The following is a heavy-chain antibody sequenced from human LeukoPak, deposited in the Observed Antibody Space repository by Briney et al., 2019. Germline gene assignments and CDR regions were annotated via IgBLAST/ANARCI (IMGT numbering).Heavy chain of an antibody. CDR3: ARRPRASDYIWGTYRFDY. V-gene: IGHV4-39*07. Sequence: SETLSLTCAVSGGSISSNSYYWGWIRQPPGKGLEWIGSIYYSGSTNYNPSLKSRVTISVDTSKNQFSLKLSSVTAADTAVHYCARRPRASDYIWGTYRFDYWGQGTLVTVSS. CDR2: IYYSGST. J-gene: IGHJ4*02. D-gene: IGHD3-16*02. CDR1: GGSISSNSYY.